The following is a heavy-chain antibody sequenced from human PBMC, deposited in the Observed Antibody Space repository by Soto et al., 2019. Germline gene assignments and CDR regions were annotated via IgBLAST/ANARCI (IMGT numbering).Heavy chain of an antibody. J-gene: IGHJ1*01. CDR2: TYYRSKWLN. V-gene: IGHV6-1*01. CDR3: ARAFAGTIQH. Sequence: SPTLSLTCAISGDSVSSNSGAWNWIRQSPSRGLEWLGRTYYRSKWLNDYAVSVKSRMTINADTSKNQFSLHLNSVTPEDTAVYYCARAFAGTIQHWGPGTLVTVSS. CDR1: GDSVSSNSGA. D-gene: IGHD6-13*01.